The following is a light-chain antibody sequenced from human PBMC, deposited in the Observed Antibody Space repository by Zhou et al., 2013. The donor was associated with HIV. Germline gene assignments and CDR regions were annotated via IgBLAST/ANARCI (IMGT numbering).Light chain of an antibody. V-gene: IGKV3D-20*02. CDR3: QQRSNSLT. Sequence: EILMTQSSATLSVSPGERATLSCRASQSVSSRYLAWYQQKPGQAPRLLIYDASNRATGIPARFSGSGSGTDFTLTISSLEPEDFAVYYCQQRSNSLTFGGRDQGGDQT. CDR1: QSVSSRY. J-gene: IGKJ4*01. CDR2: DAS.